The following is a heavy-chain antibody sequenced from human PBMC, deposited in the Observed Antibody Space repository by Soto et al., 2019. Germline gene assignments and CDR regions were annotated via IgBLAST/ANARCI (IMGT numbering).Heavy chain of an antibody. D-gene: IGHD3-10*01. J-gene: IGHJ5*02. Sequence: QVQLQQWGAGLLKPSETLSLTCAVYGGSFSGYYWSWIRQPPGKGLEWIGEINHSGSTDYNPSLKSRVTISVDTSKSQFSLKLSSVTAADTAVYYWARDYGSVDFDPWGQGTLVTVSS. CDR1: GGSFSGYY. V-gene: IGHV4-34*01. CDR2: INHSGST. CDR3: ARDYGSVDFDP.